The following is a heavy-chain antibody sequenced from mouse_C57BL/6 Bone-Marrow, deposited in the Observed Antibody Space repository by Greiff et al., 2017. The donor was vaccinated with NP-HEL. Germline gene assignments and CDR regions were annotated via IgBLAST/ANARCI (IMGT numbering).Heavy chain of an antibody. CDR1: GYTFTDYE. V-gene: IGHV1-15*01. CDR3: TRCDLTRFDY. Sequence: QVQLKESGAELVRPGASVTLSCKASGYTFTDYEMHWVKQTPVHGLEWIGAIDPETGGTAYNQKFKGKAILTADKSSSTAYMELRSLTSEASAVYYGTRCDLTRFDYWGQGTTLTVSS. J-gene: IGHJ2*01. CDR2: IDPETGGT.